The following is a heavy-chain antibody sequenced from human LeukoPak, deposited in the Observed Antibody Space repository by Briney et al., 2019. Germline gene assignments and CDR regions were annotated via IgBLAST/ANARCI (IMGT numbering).Heavy chain of an antibody. CDR3: AREGPVTGTYTVYYSDY. Sequence: GASVKVSCKASGYISTTYYISWVRQAPGQGLEWMGMINPGGGSTTYAQKFQGRVTMTRDTSTSTVYMELSSLSSEDTAVYYCAREGPVTGTYTVYYSDYWGQGTLVSVSS. CDR2: INPGGGST. J-gene: IGHJ4*02. V-gene: IGHV1-46*01. D-gene: IGHD6-19*01. CDR1: GYISTTYY.